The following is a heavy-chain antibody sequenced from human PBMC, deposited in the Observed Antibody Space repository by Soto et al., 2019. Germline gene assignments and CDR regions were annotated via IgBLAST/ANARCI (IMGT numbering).Heavy chain of an antibody. CDR2: IYYSGGT. CDR3: AARDYFDSSGYHNAFDI. CDR1: GGSISSYY. V-gene: IGHV4-59*01. J-gene: IGHJ3*02. D-gene: IGHD3-22*01. Sequence: QVQLQESGPGLVKPSETLSLTCTVSGGSISSYYWSWIRQPPGKGLEWIGYIYYSGGTNYNPSLKSRVTISVDTSKNQFSLKLSSVTAADTAVYYCAARDYFDSSGYHNAFDIWGQGTMVTVSS.